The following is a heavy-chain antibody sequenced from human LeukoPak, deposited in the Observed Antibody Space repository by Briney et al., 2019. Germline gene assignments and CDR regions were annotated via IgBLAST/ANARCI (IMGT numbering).Heavy chain of an antibody. V-gene: IGHV1-69*13. CDR2: IIPIFGTA. Sequence: SVKVSCKASGGTFISYAISWVRQAPGQGLEWMGGIIPIFGTANYAQKFQGRVTITADESTSTAYMELSSLRSEDTAVYYCARDVQQLVSYYYGMDVWGQGTTVTVSS. CDR3: ARDVQQLVSYYYGMDV. CDR1: GGTFISYA. J-gene: IGHJ6*02. D-gene: IGHD6-13*01.